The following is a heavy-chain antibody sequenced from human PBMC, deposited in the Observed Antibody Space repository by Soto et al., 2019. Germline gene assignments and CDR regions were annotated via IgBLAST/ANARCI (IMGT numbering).Heavy chain of an antibody. D-gene: IGHD3-22*01. CDR2: INAGNGNT. CDR3: ARPISSSGQTMHPLDY. CDR1: GYTFTSYA. V-gene: IGHV1-3*01. Sequence: QVQLVQSGAEVKKPGASVKVSCKASGYTFTSYAMHWVRQAPGQRLEWMGWINAGNGNTKYSQKFQGRVTITRDTSASTAYMELSSLRSEDRAVYYCARPISSSGQTMHPLDYWGQGTLVTVSS. J-gene: IGHJ4*02.